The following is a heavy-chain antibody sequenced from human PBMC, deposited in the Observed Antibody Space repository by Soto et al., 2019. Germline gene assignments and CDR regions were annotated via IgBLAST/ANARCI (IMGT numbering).Heavy chain of an antibody. CDR3: AKGSWVRDPTIYYYYYGMDV. CDR2: ISGSGGST. V-gene: IGHV3-23*01. CDR1: GFTFSSYA. Sequence: EVQLLESGGGLVQPGGSLRLSCAASGFTFSSYAMSWVRQAPGKGLEWVSAISGSGGSTYYADSVKGRFTISRDNSKNTLYLQMNGLRAEDTAVYYCAKGSWVRDPTIYYYYYGMDVWGQGTTVTVSS. D-gene: IGHD3-10*01. J-gene: IGHJ6*02.